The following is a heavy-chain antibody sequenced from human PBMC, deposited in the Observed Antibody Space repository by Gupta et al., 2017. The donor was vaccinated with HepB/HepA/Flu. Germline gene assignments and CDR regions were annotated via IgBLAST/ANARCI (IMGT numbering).Heavy chain of an antibody. J-gene: IGHJ4*02. Sequence: EVQLVESGGDLIQPGGSLRLSCAASEFTVSSKSMTGGSQAPGKGLEWVSVFNTLGETYYADSVKGRFTISRDDSKNTVDLQMNSLRTDETAVYVCAASAAEGDYEPGVWGQGTRGTVSS. CDR2: FNTLGET. V-gene: IGHV3-53*01. CDR3: AASAAEGDYEPGV. CDR1: EFTVSSKS. D-gene: IGHD4-17*01.